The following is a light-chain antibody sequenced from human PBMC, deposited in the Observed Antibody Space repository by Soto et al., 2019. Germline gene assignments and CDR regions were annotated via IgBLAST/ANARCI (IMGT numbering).Light chain of an antibody. CDR1: QSVNSNY. J-gene: IGKJ2*01. CDR3: QQCGGSPLYT. Sequence: EIVLTQSPGTLSLSPGERATLSCRASQSVNSNYLAWYQQKPGLAPRLLIYGASNRATGIPDRFTGSGSGTDFTLTISRLEPEDFAVYYCQQCGGSPLYTFGQGTKLEIK. V-gene: IGKV3-20*01. CDR2: GAS.